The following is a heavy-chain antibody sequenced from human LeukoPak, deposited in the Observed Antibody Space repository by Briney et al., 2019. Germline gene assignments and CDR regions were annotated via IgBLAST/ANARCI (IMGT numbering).Heavy chain of an antibody. J-gene: IGHJ6*03. CDR2: ISSSSSYI. CDR3: ARHPVDTAMDDYYYMDV. CDR1: GFTFSSYS. Sequence: PGGSLRLSCAASGFTFSSYSMNWVRQAPGKGLEWVSSISSSSSYIYYADSVKGRFTISRDNSKNTLYLQMNSLRAEDTAVYYCARHPVDTAMDDYYYMDVWGKGTTVTVSS. D-gene: IGHD5-18*01. V-gene: IGHV3-21*04.